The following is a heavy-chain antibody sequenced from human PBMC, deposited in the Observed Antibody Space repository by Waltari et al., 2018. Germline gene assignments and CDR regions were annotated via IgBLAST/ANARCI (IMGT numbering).Heavy chain of an antibody. J-gene: IGHJ4*02. CDR1: GFTFSSYA. Sequence: EVQLVESGGGLVQPGGSLRLSCAASGFTFSSYAMSWVRQVPGKGLVGVWRMNTDGSSANYADSVKGRFTISRDNGKNTLYLQMNSLRAEDTAVYYCARDGGGNGYIHYWGQGTLVTVSS. CDR2: MNTDGSSA. D-gene: IGHD3-16*01. CDR3: ARDGGGNGYIHY. V-gene: IGHV3-74*01.